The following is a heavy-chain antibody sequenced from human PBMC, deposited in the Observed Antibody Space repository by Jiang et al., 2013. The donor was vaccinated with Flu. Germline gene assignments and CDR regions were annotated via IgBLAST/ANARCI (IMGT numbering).Heavy chain of an antibody. J-gene: IGHJ4*02. V-gene: IGHV1-18*01. CDR2: ISPYNGDT. D-gene: IGHD6-6*01. CDR3: ARDGTSYSSSSWLMEVGGKKRFDS. Sequence: GAEVKKPGASVKVSCKASGYIFTSYGVSWVRQAPGQGLEWVGWISPYNGDTKYAQKFQGRVTMTTDSSTSTACMEVRSLRSDDTAVYFCARDGTSYSSSSWLMEVGGKKRFDSWGQGTLVTVSS. CDR1: GYIFTSYG.